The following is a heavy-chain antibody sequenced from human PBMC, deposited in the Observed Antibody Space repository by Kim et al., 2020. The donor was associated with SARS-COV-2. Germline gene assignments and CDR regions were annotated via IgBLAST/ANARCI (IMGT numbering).Heavy chain of an antibody. D-gene: IGHD3-10*01. J-gene: IGHJ4*02. CDR3: ARSMVRGVMFPSDY. V-gene: IGHV1-69*01. Sequence: AQKFQGRVTITADESTSTAYMELSSLRSEDTAVYYCARSMVRGVMFPSDYWGQGTLVTVSS.